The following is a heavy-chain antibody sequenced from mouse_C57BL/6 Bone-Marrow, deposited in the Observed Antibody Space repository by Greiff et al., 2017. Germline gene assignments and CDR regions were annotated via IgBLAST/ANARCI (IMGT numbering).Heavy chain of an antibody. J-gene: IGHJ2*01. V-gene: IGHV14-4*01. CDR1: GYNIKDDY. CDR2: IDPDHGDT. CDR3: TYCPTGSSAGY. Sequence: QSGAELVRPGASVKLSCTASGYNIKDDYMPWVKQRPEQGLEWIGWIDPDHGDTEYASKFQGKATITADTSSNTAYLQLSSLTSEDTAVYYVTYCPTGSSAGYWGQGTTLTVSS. D-gene: IGHD1-1*01.